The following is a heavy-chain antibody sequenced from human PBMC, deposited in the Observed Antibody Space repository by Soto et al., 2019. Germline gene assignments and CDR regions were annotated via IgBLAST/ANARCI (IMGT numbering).Heavy chain of an antibody. J-gene: IGHJ5*02. V-gene: IGHV4-34*01. CDR1: GGSFSGYY. Sequence: KPSETLSLTCAVYGGSFSGYYWSWIRQPPGKGLEWIGEINHSGSTNYNPSLKSRVTISVDTSKNQFSLKLSSVTAADTAVYYCARGYSSRWYNWFDPWGQGTLVTVSS. CDR3: ARGYSSRWYNWFDP. CDR2: INHSGST. D-gene: IGHD6-13*01.